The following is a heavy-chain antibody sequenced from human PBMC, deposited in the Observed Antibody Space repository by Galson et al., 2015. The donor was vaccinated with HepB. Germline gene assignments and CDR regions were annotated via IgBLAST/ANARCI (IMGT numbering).Heavy chain of an antibody. D-gene: IGHD3-16*01. Sequence: LRLSCAASGFTFSSYGMHWVRQAPGKGLEWVAVISYDGSNKYYADSVKGRFTISRDNSKNTLYLQMNSLRAEDTAVYYCAKDKGDYYYYGMDVWGQGTTVTVSS. J-gene: IGHJ6*02. CDR2: ISYDGSNK. V-gene: IGHV3-30*18. CDR1: GFTFSSYG. CDR3: AKDKGDYYYYGMDV.